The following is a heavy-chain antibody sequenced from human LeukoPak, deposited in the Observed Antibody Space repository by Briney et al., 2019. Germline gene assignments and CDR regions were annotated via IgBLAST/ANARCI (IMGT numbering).Heavy chain of an antibody. J-gene: IGHJ3*01. V-gene: IGHV3-23*01. CDR1: GFTSSNFA. Sequence: GGSLRLSCAASGFTSSNFAMNWVRQTPGKGLEWVSGISGSGEDSNHADSVTGRFIISRENSKNTLYLQMNSLRADDTAVYYCATNYDDSREAFDVWGQGTVVTVSS. CDR3: ATNYDDSREAFDV. D-gene: IGHD3-3*01. CDR2: ISGSGEDS.